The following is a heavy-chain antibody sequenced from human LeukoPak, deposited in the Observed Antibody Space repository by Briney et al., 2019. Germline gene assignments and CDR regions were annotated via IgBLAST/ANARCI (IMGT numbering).Heavy chain of an antibody. Sequence: ASVKVSRKASGYPFTSYYIHWVREAPGQGLEWMGIINPSGGSTTYAQKFQGRATMTRDTPTSTVYMELSSLRFEDAAVYYCARGYYDIVPWGQGTLVTVSS. CDR1: GYPFTSYY. J-gene: IGHJ5*02. V-gene: IGHV1-46*01. CDR3: ARGYYDIVP. D-gene: IGHD3-9*01. CDR2: INPSGGST.